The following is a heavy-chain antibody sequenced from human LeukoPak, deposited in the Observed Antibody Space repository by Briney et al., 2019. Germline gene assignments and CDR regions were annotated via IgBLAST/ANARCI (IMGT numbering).Heavy chain of an antibody. CDR1: GYTFTGYY. CDR2: INPNSGGT. Sequence: GSVKLSCKASGYTFTGYYMHWVRQAPGQGLEWMGWINPNSGGTNYAQKFQGRVTMTRDTSISTAYMELSRLRSDDTAVYYCARRDNWFGELLGWFDPWGQGTLVTVSS. V-gene: IGHV1-2*02. CDR3: ARRDNWFGELLGWFDP. J-gene: IGHJ5*02. D-gene: IGHD3-10*01.